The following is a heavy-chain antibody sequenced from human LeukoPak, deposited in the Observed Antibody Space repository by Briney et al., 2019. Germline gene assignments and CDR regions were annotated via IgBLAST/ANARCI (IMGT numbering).Heavy chain of an antibody. V-gene: IGHV4-61*05. D-gene: IGHD1-14*01. J-gene: IGHJ6*02. CDR3: ARRIEPGYGMDV. CDR2: IYYSGST. Sequence: PSKTLSLTCTVSGGSISSSSYYWGWLRQPPGTGLEWIGYIYYSGSTNYNPSLKSRVTISVDTSKSQFSLKLSSVTAADTAVYYCARRIEPGYGMDVWGQGTTVTVSS. CDR1: GGSISSSSYY.